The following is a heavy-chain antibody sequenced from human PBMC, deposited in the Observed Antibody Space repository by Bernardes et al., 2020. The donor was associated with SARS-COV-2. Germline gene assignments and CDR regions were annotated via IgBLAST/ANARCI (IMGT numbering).Heavy chain of an antibody. CDR3: ARHGALLWFGELSPYYFDY. D-gene: IGHD3-10*01. Sequence: GGSLRLSCAASGFTFDDYGMSWVRQAPGKGLEWVSGINWSGGSTGYADSVKGRFTISRDNAKNSLYLQMNSLRAEDTALYHCARHGALLWFGELSPYYFDYWGQGTLVTVSS. V-gene: IGHV3-20*01. CDR2: INWSGGST. J-gene: IGHJ4*02. CDR1: GFTFDDYG.